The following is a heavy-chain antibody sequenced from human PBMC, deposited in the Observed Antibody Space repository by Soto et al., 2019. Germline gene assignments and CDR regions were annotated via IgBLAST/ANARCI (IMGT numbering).Heavy chain of an antibody. V-gene: IGHV3-23*01. Sequence: GGSLRLSCAASGFTFSSYAMSWVRQAPGKGLEWVSAISGSGGSTYYADSVKGRFTISRDNAKNSVYLQTDSLGVEDTAVYYCAREGALKPFSSWGQGALVTVSS. CDR3: AREGALKPFSS. CDR2: ISGSGGST. CDR1: GFTFSSYA. J-gene: IGHJ5*02.